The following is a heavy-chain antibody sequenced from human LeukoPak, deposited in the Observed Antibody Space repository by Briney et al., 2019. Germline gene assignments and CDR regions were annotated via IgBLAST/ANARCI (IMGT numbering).Heavy chain of an antibody. V-gene: IGHV4-34*01. D-gene: IGHD3-22*01. J-gene: IGHJ5*02. CDR1: GGSFSGYY. CDR3: ARVAWGYDSSGYYYDWLDP. Sequence: SETLSLTCAVYGGSFSGYYWSWIRQPPGKGLEWIGEINHSGSTNYNPSLKSRVTISVDTSKNQFSLKLSSVTAADTAVYYCARVAWGYDSSGYYYDWLDPWGQGTLVTVSS. CDR2: INHSGST.